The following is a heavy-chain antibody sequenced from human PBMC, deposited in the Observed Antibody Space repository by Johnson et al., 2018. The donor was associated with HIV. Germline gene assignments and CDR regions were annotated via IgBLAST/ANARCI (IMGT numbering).Heavy chain of an antibody. D-gene: IGHD6-19*01. Sequence: VQLVESGGGVVRPGGSLRLSCAASGFTFNDYAMSCVRQAPGKGLEWVSGINWNGGSTGYTDSVKGRFTISRYNSKNTLYLQMNSLRVEDTAVYYCAKVGTGYTSSSVGAFDIWGQGTMVTVSS. CDR3: AKVGTGYTSSSVGAFDI. V-gene: IGHV3-20*04. CDR1: GFTFNDYA. J-gene: IGHJ3*02. CDR2: INWNGGST.